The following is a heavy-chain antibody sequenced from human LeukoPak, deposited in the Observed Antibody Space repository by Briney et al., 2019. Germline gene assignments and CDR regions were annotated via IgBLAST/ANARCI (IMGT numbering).Heavy chain of an antibody. J-gene: IGHJ1*01. CDR2: ISGSGVTT. V-gene: IGHV3-23*01. CDR1: GFTVSSNY. Sequence: GGSLRLSCAASGFTVSSNYMSWVRQAPGKGLEWVSAISGSGVTTHYAGSVKGRFSISRDNSKNTLYLQMNSLRAEDTALYYCAKKVVVGATSPYSDFQDWGQGTLVTVSS. CDR3: AKKVVVGATSPYSDFQD. D-gene: IGHD1-26*01.